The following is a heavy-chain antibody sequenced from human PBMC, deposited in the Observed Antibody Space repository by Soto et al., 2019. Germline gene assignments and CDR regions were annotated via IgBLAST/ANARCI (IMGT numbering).Heavy chain of an antibody. J-gene: IGHJ6*02. Sequence: ASVQVSCKASGYTFTSSGISWVRQAPGQGLEWMGWISTYNGNTNYGQNLQGRVTMATDTSTGTAYMELRSLRSDDTAVYYCARDSGNYYYYYGMDVWGQGTTVTVSS. CDR1: GYTFTSSG. CDR2: ISTYNGNT. CDR3: ARDSGNYYYYYGMDV. D-gene: IGHD1-26*01. V-gene: IGHV1-18*01.